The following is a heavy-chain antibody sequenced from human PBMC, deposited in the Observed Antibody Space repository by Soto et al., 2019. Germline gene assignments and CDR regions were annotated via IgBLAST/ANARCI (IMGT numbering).Heavy chain of an antibody. CDR3: ARNGPYYDFWGGYYRPERYYYYGMDV. V-gene: IGHV5-51*01. Sequence: RGESLKSACNGSGYSFTSYWIGWVRQMPGKGLEWMGIIYPGDSDTRYSPSFQGQVTISADKSISTAYLQWSSLKASDTAMYYCARNGPYYDFWGGYYRPERYYYYGMDVWGQGTTVTVSS. D-gene: IGHD3-3*01. CDR1: GYSFTSYW. CDR2: IYPGDSDT. J-gene: IGHJ6*02.